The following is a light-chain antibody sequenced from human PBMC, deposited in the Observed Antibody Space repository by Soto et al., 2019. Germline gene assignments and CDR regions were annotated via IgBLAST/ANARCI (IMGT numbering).Light chain of an antibody. CDR3: CSYAGRSTLAV. CDR1: SSDVGSYDL. Sequence: QSALTQPASVPGSPGQSITISCTGTSSDVGSYDLVSWYQQHPTKAPKLMIYEVSKRPSGVSNRFSGSKSDNTASLTISGLQAEDEADYYCCSYAGRSTLAVFGGGTQLTVL. CDR2: EVS. V-gene: IGLV2-23*02. J-gene: IGLJ7*01.